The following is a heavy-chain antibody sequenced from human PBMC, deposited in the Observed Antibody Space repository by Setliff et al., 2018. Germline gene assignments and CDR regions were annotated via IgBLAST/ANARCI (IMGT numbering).Heavy chain of an antibody. Sequence: SVKVSCKASGYTFTRYAISWVRQAPGQGLEWMGGIIPIRGAADCAQQFQGRVTIAADELSGMVYMELSSLTSEDTAIYYCARSGLGGSPQYFFDSWGQGTLVTVSS. CDR1: GYTFTRYA. CDR2: IIPIRGAA. J-gene: IGHJ4*02. V-gene: IGHV1-69*13. CDR3: ARSGLGGSPQYFFDS. D-gene: IGHD2-15*01.